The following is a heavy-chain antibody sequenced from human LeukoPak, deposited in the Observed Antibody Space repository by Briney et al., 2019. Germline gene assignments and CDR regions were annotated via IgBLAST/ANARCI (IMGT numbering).Heavy chain of an antibody. D-gene: IGHD2-15*01. CDR2: IYYSGST. V-gene: IGHV4-39*01. Sequence: SETLSLTCTVSGGSISSSIYYWGWIRQPPGKGLEWIGSIYYSGSTYYNPSLKSRVTISVDTSKNQFSLKLSSVTAADTAVYYCARTVVVVAATAFDIWGQGTMVTVSS. J-gene: IGHJ3*02. CDR3: ARTVVVVAATAFDI. CDR1: GGSISSSIYY.